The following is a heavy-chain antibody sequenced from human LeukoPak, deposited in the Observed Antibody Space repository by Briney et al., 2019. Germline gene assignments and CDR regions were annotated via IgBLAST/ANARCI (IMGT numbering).Heavy chain of an antibody. J-gene: IGHJ6*02. D-gene: IGHD6-19*01. V-gene: IGHV5-51*01. CDR3: ARLDRVAVAGTGRYYYYGMDV. CDR2: IFPGDSVT. CDR1: GYSFTNYW. Sequence: GEALKISCKGSGYSFTNYWIGWVRQMPGKGLEWMGIIFPGDSVTRYSASVQGQVTISADKSISTAYLQWSSLKASDTAMYYCARLDRVAVAGTGRYYYYGMDVWGQGTTVTVSS.